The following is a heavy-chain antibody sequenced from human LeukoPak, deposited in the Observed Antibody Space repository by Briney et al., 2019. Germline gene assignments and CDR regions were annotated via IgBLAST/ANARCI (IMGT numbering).Heavy chain of an antibody. CDR1: GFTFSDYY. D-gene: IGHD3-22*01. Sequence: GRSLRLSCAASGFTFSDYYMSWIRQAPGKGLEWVSYISSSGSTIYYADSVKGRFTISRDNAKNSLYLQMNSLRAEDTAVYYCARDERVYYDSSGYYYVYWGQGTLVTVSS. CDR3: ARDERVYYDSSGYYYVY. CDR2: ISSSGSTI. V-gene: IGHV3-11*01. J-gene: IGHJ4*02.